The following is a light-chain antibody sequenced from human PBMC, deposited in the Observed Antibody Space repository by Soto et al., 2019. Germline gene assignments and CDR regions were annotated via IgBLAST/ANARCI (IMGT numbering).Light chain of an antibody. Sequence: EVAVTQSPATLSVSPGERVTLSCRASQSVSSNLAWYQQKPGRAPRLLIYGASTRATGIPARFSGSGSGTEFTLTISSLQSEDFAVYYCHHYNNWPRTFGRGTKVEIK. CDR3: HHYNNWPRT. CDR1: QSVSSN. CDR2: GAS. V-gene: IGKV3-15*01. J-gene: IGKJ1*01.